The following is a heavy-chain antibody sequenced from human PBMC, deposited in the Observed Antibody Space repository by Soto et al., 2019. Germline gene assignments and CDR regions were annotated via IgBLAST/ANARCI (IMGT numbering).Heavy chain of an antibody. CDR2: ISYDGSNK. Sequence: LRLSCAASGFTFSSYAMHWVRQAPGKGLEWVAVISYDGSNKYYADSVKGRFTISRDNSKNTLYLQMNSLRAEDTAVYYCARGESPSGGSYWAFGYWGQGTLVTVSS. J-gene: IGHJ4*02. CDR1: GFTFSSYA. V-gene: IGHV3-30-3*01. CDR3: ARGESPSGGSYWAFGY. D-gene: IGHD1-26*01.